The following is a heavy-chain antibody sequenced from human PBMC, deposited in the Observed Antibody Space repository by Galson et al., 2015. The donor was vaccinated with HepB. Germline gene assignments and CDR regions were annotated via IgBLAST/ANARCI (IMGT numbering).Heavy chain of an antibody. V-gene: IGHV2-70*01. CDR2: IDWDDDK. CDR1: GFSLSTSGMC. J-gene: IGHJ4*02. D-gene: IGHD3-22*01. Sequence: PALVKPTQTLTLTCTFSGFSLSTSGMCVSWIRQPPGKALEWLALIDWDDDKYYSTSLKTRLTISKDTSKNQVVLTMTNMDPVDAATYYCARLNYYDSSGYIDYWGQGTLVTVSS. CDR3: ARLNYYDSSGYIDY.